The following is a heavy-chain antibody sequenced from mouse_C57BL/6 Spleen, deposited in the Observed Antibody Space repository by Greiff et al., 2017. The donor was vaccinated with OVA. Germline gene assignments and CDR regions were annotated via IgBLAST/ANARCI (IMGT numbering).Heavy chain of an antibody. J-gene: IGHJ1*03. V-gene: IGHV1-53*01. CDR2: INPSNGGT. CDR1: GYTFTSYW. Sequence: QVQLQQPGTELVKPGASVKLSCKASGYTFTSYWMHWVKQRPGQGLEWIGNINPSNGGTNYNEKFKSKATLTVDKSSSTAYMQLSSLTSEDAAVYYCAREGGYGYDRYFDVWGTGTTVTVSS. D-gene: IGHD2-2*01. CDR3: AREGGYGYDRYFDV.